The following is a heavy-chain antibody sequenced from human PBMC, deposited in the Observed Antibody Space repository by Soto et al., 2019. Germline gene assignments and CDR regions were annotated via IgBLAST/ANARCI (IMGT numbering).Heavy chain of an antibody. CDR2: VYYSGSS. V-gene: IGHV4-30-4*03. J-gene: IGHJ5*02. CDR1: GDSISGGASF. D-gene: IGHD2-2*01. Sequence: SETLSLTCTVSGDSISGGASFWSWIRQPPGKGLEWIANVYYSGSSYYNPSLKSRLTISVDTTKNQFSLQLKSMTAADTAVYYCSKLSCTSSTCYFPGWFDPWGQGTLVTVSS. CDR3: SKLSCTSSTCYFPGWFDP.